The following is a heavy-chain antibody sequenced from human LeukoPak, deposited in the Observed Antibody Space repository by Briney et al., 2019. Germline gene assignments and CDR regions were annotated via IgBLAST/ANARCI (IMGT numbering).Heavy chain of an antibody. CDR1: GSTLSQIS. J-gene: IGHJ4*02. Sequence: ASVKVSCKVSGSTLSQISIDWVRQAPGKGLEWMGTFGHEDGETIYAQKFQSRFNMTVDTAADTAYMEVSSLMSEDTAIYYCATGAIVFDYWGQGTLVIVSS. V-gene: IGHV1-24*01. D-gene: IGHD3-22*01. CDR2: FGHEDGET. CDR3: ATGAIVFDY.